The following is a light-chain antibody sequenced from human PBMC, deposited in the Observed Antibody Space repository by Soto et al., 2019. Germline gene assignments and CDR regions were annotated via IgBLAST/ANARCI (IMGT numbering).Light chain of an antibody. Sequence: DIQLTQSPSTLSASVGERVTITCRASQSVSNWLAWYQQKPGKAPKLLIYKASILESGVPSRFGGSGSETVFTLSINSLQPDDFATYYCQQFSSRSSTFGQGTTLEIK. CDR3: QQFSSRSST. V-gene: IGKV1-5*03. CDR2: KAS. CDR1: QSVSNW. J-gene: IGKJ2*01.